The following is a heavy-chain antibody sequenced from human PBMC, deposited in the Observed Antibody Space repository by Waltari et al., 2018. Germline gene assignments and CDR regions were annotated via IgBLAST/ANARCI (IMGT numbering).Heavy chain of an antibody. V-gene: IGHV4-39*01. J-gene: IGHJ3*01. Sequence: QLQLQESGPRLVRPSETLSLICRFSGVSITSNRHHWAWIRQSPGQGLEWIGTVSYSGTTYISPSLKSRVSVSRDTSKNQVSLILGSVTAADMAVYYCATYIGASVGTAAFDVWGQGTMVTVSS. CDR3: ATYIGASVGTAAFDV. CDR1: GVSITSNRHH. D-gene: IGHD5-12*01. CDR2: VSYSGTT.